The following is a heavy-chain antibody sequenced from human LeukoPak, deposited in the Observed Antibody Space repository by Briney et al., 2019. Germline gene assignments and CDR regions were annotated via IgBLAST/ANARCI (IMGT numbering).Heavy chain of an antibody. Sequence: GGSLRLSCVASGFTFSTYSMNWVRQAPGKGLVWVSRINHDGSSTNYTDSVKGRFTISGDNAKNTVYLQMNSLRAEDTAVYYCVRDWGYDSSGYWQKYFDTWGQGTLVTVSS. V-gene: IGHV3-74*01. J-gene: IGHJ4*02. D-gene: IGHD3-22*01. CDR2: INHDGSST. CDR1: GFTFSTYS. CDR3: VRDWGYDSSGYWQKYFDT.